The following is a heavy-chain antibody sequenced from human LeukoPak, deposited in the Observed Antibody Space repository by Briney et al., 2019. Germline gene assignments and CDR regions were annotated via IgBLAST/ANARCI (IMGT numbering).Heavy chain of an antibody. D-gene: IGHD3-10*01. Sequence: GGSLRLSCSASGFTFSSYAMHWVRQAPGKGLEYGSAISSNGGSTYYADSVKGRFTISRDNSKNTLYLQMSSLRAEDTAVYYCVKDEGWFGDFDYWGQGTLVTVSS. V-gene: IGHV3-64D*06. J-gene: IGHJ4*02. CDR1: GFTFSSYA. CDR2: ISSNGGST. CDR3: VKDEGWFGDFDY.